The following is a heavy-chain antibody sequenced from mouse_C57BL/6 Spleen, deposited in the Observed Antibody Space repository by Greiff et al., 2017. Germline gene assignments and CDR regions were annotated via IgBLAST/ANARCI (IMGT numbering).Heavy chain of an antibody. Sequence: EVKLMESGPELVKPGASVKISCKASGYSFTGYYMNWVKQSPEKSLEWIGGINPSTGGTTYNQKFKAKATLTVDKSSSTAYMQLKSLTSEDSAVYYCARWYGSSRYYAMDYWGQGTSVTVSS. CDR2: INPSTGGT. CDR3: ARWYGSSRYYAMDY. V-gene: IGHV1-42*01. D-gene: IGHD1-1*01. J-gene: IGHJ4*01. CDR1: GYSFTGYY.